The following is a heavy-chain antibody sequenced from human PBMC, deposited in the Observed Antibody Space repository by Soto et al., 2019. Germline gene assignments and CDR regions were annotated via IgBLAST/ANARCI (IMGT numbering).Heavy chain of an antibody. J-gene: IGHJ6*02. CDR1: GGTFSSYA. D-gene: IGHD2-8*01. V-gene: IGHV1-69*06. CDR3: AREEIYCTNGVCSSPDYYYGMDV. CDR2: IIPIFGTA. Sequence: SVKVSCKASGGTFSSYAISWVRQAPGQGLEWMGGIIPIFGTANYAQKFQGRVTITADKSTSTAYMELSSLRSEDTAVYYCAREEIYCTNGVCSSPDYYYGMDVWGQGTPVTVSS.